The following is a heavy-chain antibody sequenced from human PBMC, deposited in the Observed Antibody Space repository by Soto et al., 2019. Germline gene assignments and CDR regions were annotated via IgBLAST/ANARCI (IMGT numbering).Heavy chain of an antibody. CDR3: ARERTSSTYYDFWSGYFRWFDP. V-gene: IGHV1-69*06. J-gene: IGHJ5*02. D-gene: IGHD3-3*01. CDR1: GGTFSSYA. CDR2: IIPIFGTA. Sequence: SVKVSCKASGGTFSSYAISWVRQAPGQGLEWMGGIIPIFGTANYAQKFQGRVTITADKSTSTAYMELSSLRSEDTAVYYCARERTSSTYYDFWSGYFRWFDPWGQGTPVTVSS.